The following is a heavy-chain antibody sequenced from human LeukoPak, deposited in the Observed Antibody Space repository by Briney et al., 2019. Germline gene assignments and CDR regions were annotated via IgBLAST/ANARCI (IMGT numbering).Heavy chain of an antibody. D-gene: IGHD6-13*01. CDR3: AKVRSGDIAAALNY. J-gene: IGHJ4*02. Sequence: GGSLRLSCAASGLTFSSYAMNWVRQAPGKGLEWVSGISGSGDNTYYADSAKGRFTISRDNSKNTLFLQMNSLRAEDTAVYYCAKVRSGDIAAALNYWGQGNLVPVSS. CDR1: GLTFSSYA. V-gene: IGHV3-23*01. CDR2: ISGSGDNT.